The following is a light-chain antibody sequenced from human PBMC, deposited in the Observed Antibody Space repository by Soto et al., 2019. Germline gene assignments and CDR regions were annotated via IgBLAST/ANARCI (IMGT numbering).Light chain of an antibody. Sequence: QAVVTQPPSASGTPGQRVIISCSGSSSNIGSNTVNWYQQLPGTAPKLLIYSNDQRPSGVPDRFSASKSGTAASLAISGLQSEVEADYYCAAWDDSLNGWVFGGGTKLTLL. CDR3: AAWDDSLNGWV. J-gene: IGLJ3*02. CDR1: SSNIGSNT. CDR2: SND. V-gene: IGLV1-44*01.